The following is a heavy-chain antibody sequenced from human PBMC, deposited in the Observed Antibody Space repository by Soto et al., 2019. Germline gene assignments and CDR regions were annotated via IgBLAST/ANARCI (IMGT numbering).Heavy chain of an antibody. J-gene: IGHJ6*02. D-gene: IGHD3-22*01. CDR1: GYTFTSYA. Sequence: ASVKVSCKASGYTFTSYAMHWVRQAPGQGLEWMGWINAGNGNTKYSQKFQGRVTITRDTSASTAYMELSSLRSEDTAVYYCARSTYYYDSSGYYYFDYYGMDVWGQGTTVTVSS. V-gene: IGHV1-3*01. CDR3: ARSTYYYDSSGYYYFDYYGMDV. CDR2: INAGNGNT.